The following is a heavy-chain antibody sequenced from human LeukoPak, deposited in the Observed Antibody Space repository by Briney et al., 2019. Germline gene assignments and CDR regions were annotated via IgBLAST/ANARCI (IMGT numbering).Heavy chain of an antibody. D-gene: IGHD3-9*01. CDR2: IYYTGST. J-gene: IGHJ4*02. V-gene: IGHV4-61*01. Sequence: SETLSLTCTVSGGSVSSGSYYWSWIRQSPGKGLEWIGYIYYTGSTHYNPSLKSRVTMSLDTSKNQFSLKLSSVTAADTAVYYCARVSVLSSAHVRYFDWLPFDYWGQGALVTVSS. CDR3: ARVSVLSSAHVRYFDWLPFDY. CDR1: GGSVSSGSYY.